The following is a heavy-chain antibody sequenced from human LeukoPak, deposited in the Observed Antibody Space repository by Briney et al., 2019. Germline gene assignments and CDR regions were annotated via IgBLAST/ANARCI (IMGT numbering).Heavy chain of an antibody. CDR2: IYYSGTT. D-gene: IGHD1-26*01. V-gene: IGHV4-30-4*07. CDR3: ARDGRYYYAFDI. Sequence: PSETLSLTCAVSGGSISSGTYSWSWIRQPPGKGLEWIGYIYYSGTTYYNPSLKSRVTISVDTSKNQFPLKLSSLTAADTAVYYCARDGRYYYAFDIWGQGTMVTVSS. CDR1: GGSISSGTYS. J-gene: IGHJ3*02.